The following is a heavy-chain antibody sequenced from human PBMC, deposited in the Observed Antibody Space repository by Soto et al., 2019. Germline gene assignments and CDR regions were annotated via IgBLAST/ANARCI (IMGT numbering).Heavy chain of an antibody. Sequence: SETLSLTCTVSGGSISSSSYYWGWIRQPPGKGLEWIGSIYYSGSTYYNPSLKSRVTISVDTSKNQFSLKLSSVTAADTAVYYCARAYDFWSGFGIYYFDYWGQGTLVTVSS. J-gene: IGHJ4*02. CDR1: GGSISSSSYY. CDR3: ARAYDFWSGFGIYYFDY. V-gene: IGHV4-39*01. CDR2: IYYSGST. D-gene: IGHD3-3*01.